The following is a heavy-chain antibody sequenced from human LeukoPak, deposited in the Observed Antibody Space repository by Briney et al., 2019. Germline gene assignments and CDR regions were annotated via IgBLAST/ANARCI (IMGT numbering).Heavy chain of an antibody. V-gene: IGHV3-21*01. J-gene: IGHJ4*02. Sequence: KSGGSLRLSCAASGFTFSSYEMNWVRQAPGKGLEWVSSISSSSSYIYYADSVKGRFTISRDNAKNSLYLQMNSLRAEDTAVYYCASTGSYYTTDDYWGQGTLVTVSS. D-gene: IGHD3-10*01. CDR1: GFTFSSYE. CDR2: ISSSSSYI. CDR3: ASTGSYYTTDDY.